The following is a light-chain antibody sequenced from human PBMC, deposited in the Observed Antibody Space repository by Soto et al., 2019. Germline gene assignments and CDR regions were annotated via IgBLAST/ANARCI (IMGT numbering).Light chain of an antibody. CDR3: QQRASWPTLT. J-gene: IGKJ4*01. CDR1: QSVSNY. V-gene: IGKV3-11*01. CDR2: DAS. Sequence: EIVLTQSPATLSLSPGERATLSCRASQSVSNYLAWYHQTPGRPPRLLIYDASNRATGSPVRFSGSGSGTDFSLTISSLEPEDFAMYYCQQRASWPTLTFGGGTKVEIK.